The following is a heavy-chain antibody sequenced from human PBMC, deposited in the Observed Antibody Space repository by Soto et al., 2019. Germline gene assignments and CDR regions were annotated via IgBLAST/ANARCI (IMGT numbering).Heavy chain of an antibody. CDR1: GGSISSGGYS. CDR2: IYHSGST. Sequence: SETLSLTCAVSGGSISSGGYSWSWIRQPPGKGLEWIGYIYHSGSTYYNPSLKSRVTISVDRSKSQFSLKLSSVTAADTAVYYCARLGDYYQAFDYWGHGALVTVSS. D-gene: IGHD3-22*01. CDR3: ARLGDYYQAFDY. V-gene: IGHV4-30-2*01. J-gene: IGHJ4*01.